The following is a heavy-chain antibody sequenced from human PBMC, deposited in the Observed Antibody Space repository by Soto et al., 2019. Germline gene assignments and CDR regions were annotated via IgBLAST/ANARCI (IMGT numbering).Heavy chain of an antibody. V-gene: IGHV1-46*03. CDR2: INPSGGST. Sequence: GAAGKVSSEGPWCSFSKSGMRWGGQSPGQGLEWMGLINPSGGSTTYAQKFQGRVTMTRDTSTSTVYMDLSSLKSEDTAVYYCARSPYSSGYYYAIYYWGQRTQVPVSS. D-gene: IGHD3-22*01. CDR1: WCSFSKSG. J-gene: IGHJ4*02. CDR3: ARSPYSSGYYYAIYY.